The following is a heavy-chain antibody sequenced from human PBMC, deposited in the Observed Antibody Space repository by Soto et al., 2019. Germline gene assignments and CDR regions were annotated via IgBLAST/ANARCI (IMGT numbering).Heavy chain of an antibody. D-gene: IGHD6-13*01. J-gene: IGHJ6*02. CDR1: GFTFSNYW. CDR3: AKSVQQLDKNYYYYYGMDV. V-gene: IGHV3-30*18. Sequence: GGSLRLSCVASGFTFSNYWMHWVRQAPGKGLEWVAGISYDGSITYYADSVKGRFTISRDNSKNTLYLQMNSLRAEDTAVYYCAKSVQQLDKNYYYYYGMDVWGQGTTVTVSS. CDR2: ISYDGSIT.